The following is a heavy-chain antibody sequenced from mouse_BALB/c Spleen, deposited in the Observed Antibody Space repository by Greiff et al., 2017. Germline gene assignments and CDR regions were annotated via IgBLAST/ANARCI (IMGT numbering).Heavy chain of an antibody. V-gene: IGHV1S132*01. CDR2: IFPGTGTT. Sequence: VKLMESGAELVKPGASVKLSCKTSGYTFTSYWIQWVKQRPGQGLGWIGEIFPGTGTTYYNEKFKGKATLTIDTSSSTAYMQLSSLTSEDSAVYFCARRGFAYWGQGTLVTGSA. CDR3: ARRGFAY. CDR1: GYTFTSYW. J-gene: IGHJ3*01.